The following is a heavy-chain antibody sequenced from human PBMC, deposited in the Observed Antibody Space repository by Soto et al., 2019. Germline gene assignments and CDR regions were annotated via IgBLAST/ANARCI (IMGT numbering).Heavy chain of an antibody. D-gene: IGHD4-17*01. CDR2: ISAYNGNT. V-gene: IGHV1-18*04. CDR1: GYTFTSYG. Sequence: ASVKASCKASGYTFTSYGISWVRQAPGQGLEWMGWISAYNGNTNYAQKLQGRVTMTTDTSTSTAYMEPRSLRSDDTAVYYCARATPLYYFDYWGQGTLVTVSS. J-gene: IGHJ4*02. CDR3: ARATPLYYFDY.